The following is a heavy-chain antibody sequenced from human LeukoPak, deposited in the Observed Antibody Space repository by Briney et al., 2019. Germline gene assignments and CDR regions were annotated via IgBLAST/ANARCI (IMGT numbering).Heavy chain of an antibody. Sequence: GGSLRLSCGASGFTFSSYSMSWVRQAPGKGLEWVSAISGSGGSTYYADSVKGRFTISRDNSKNTLYLQMNSLRAEDTAVYYCASIHDYVWGSYRSDAFDIWGQGTMVNVFS. V-gene: IGHV3-23*01. CDR3: ASIHDYVWGSYRSDAFDI. D-gene: IGHD3-16*02. J-gene: IGHJ3*02. CDR2: ISGSGGST. CDR1: GFTFSSYS.